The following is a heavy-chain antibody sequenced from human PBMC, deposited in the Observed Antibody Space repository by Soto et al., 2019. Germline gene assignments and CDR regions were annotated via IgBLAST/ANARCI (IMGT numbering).Heavy chain of an antibody. CDR3: ARGPYGDPDY. D-gene: IGHD4-17*01. V-gene: IGHV4-34*01. CDR1: GGSFSGYY. CDR2: INHSGST. J-gene: IGHJ4*02. Sequence: PSETLSLTCAVYGGSFSGYYWSWIRQPPGKGLEWIGEINHSGSTNYNPSLNSRVTISVDTSKNQFSLKLSSVTAADTAVYYCARGPYGDPDYWGQGTLVTVSS.